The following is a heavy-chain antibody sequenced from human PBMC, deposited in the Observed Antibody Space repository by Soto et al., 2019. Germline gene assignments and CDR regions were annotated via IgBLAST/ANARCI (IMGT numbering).Heavy chain of an antibody. CDR3: ARGMGGIAAAGNDD. CDR1: GYTFTNYD. V-gene: IGHV1-8*01. J-gene: IGHJ4*02. CDR2: MNPNSGDT. Sequence: ASVKVSCKASGYTFTNYDIIWVRLATGQGLEWMGWMNPNSGDTGYAQKFQDRVTMTRNTSISTAYMELSSLRYEDTAVYYCARGMGGIAAAGNDDWGQGTLGTVSS. D-gene: IGHD6-13*01.